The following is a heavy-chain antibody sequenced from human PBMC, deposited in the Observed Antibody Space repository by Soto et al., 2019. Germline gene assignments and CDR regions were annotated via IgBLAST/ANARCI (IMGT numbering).Heavy chain of an antibody. CDR1: GFSVRTSGVS. V-gene: IGHV2-5*02. CDR2: IYWDDDK. Sequence: QITLKESGPPLVKPTQTLTLTCTFSGFSVRTSGVSVGWIRQSPGKALEWLALIYWDDDKRYSPSLKSRLTITKDPPNNQVVLTMTNMDPVDTATYYCAYRRSDWYGGPGYFQHWGQGTLFTVSS. J-gene: IGHJ1*01. CDR3: AYRRSDWYGGPGYFQH. D-gene: IGHD6-19*01.